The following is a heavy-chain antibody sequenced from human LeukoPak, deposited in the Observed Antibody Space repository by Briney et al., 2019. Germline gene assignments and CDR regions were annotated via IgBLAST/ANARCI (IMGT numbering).Heavy chain of an antibody. V-gene: IGHV3-33*06. CDR1: GFTFSSYG. J-gene: IGHJ4*02. D-gene: IGHD4-17*01. Sequence: GRSLRLSCTASGFTFSSYGMHWVRQAPGKGLEWVAVIWYDGSNKYYADSVKGRFTISRDNSKNTLYLQMNSLRAEDTAVYYCAKDRLYGDSDYWGQGTLVTVSS. CDR3: AKDRLYGDSDY. CDR2: IWYDGSNK.